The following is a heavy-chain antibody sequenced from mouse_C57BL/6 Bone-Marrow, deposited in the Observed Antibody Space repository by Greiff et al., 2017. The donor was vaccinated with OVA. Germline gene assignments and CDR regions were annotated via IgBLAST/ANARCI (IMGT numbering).Heavy chain of an antibody. CDR1: GYTFTDYY. J-gene: IGHJ4*01. V-gene: IGHV1-26*01. CDR2: INPNNGGT. Sequence: EVQLQQSGPELVKPGASVKISCKASGYTFTDYYMNWVKQSHGKSLEWIGDINPNNGGTSYNQKFKGKATLTVDKSSSTAYMELRSLTSEDSAVYYCARPRSNCAMDYWGQGTSVTVSS. CDR3: ARPRSNCAMDY.